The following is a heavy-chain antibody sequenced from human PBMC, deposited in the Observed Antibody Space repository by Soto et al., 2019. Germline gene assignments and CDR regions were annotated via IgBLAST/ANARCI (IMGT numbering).Heavy chain of an antibody. CDR1: GFRFSSYG. V-gene: IGHV3-30*18. CDR3: TKPRSRLQWPPFDP. J-gene: IGHJ5*02. CDR2: ISPDGSNR. D-gene: IGHD6-19*01. Sequence: QVKLVESGGGVVQPGRSLRLSCAASGFRFSSYGMHWVRQAPGKGLEWVALISPDGSNREYADSVKGRFTISRDNSKNTLYLHMNSLRVEDTAVYYCTKPRSRLQWPPFDPWGHGTLVTVSS.